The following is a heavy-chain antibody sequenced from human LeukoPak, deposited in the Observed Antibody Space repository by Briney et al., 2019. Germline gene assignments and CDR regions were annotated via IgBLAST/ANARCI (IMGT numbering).Heavy chain of an antibody. CDR2: INNSGST. Sequence: SETLSLTCAVYGGSFSGSYWSWIRQPPGKGLEWIGEINNSGSTNYNPSLKSRVTISVDTSKNQFSLKLSSVTAADTAVYYCARGLVYYYGSGSYYPYWGQGTLVTVSS. CDR3: ARGLVYYYGSGSYYPY. D-gene: IGHD3-10*01. CDR1: GGSFSGSY. J-gene: IGHJ4*02. V-gene: IGHV4-34*01.